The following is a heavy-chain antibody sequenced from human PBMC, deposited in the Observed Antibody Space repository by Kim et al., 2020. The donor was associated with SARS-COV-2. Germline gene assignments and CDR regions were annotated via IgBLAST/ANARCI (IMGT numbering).Heavy chain of an antibody. D-gene: IGHD3-22*01. Sequence: ASVKVSCKASGYTFSSYGMNWARQAPGQGLEWMGWINTNTGNPTYAQGFTGRFVFSLDTSVSTAYLQISSLKAEDTAVYFCARQEYDSSSYRQGFDYWGQGTLVTVSS. CDR3: ARQEYDSSSYRQGFDY. V-gene: IGHV7-4-1*02. CDR1: GYTFSSYG. CDR2: INTNTGNP. J-gene: IGHJ4*02.